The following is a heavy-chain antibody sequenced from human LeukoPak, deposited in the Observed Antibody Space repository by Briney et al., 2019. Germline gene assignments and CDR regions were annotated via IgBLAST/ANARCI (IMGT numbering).Heavy chain of an antibody. D-gene: IGHD2-2*01. V-gene: IGHV1-69*04. CDR1: GGTFSSYT. CDR3: ARESGIVVVPAAAFDY. J-gene: IGHJ4*02. CDR2: IIPILGIA. Sequence: AASVKVSCTASGGTFSSYTISWVRQAPGQGLEWMGRIIPILGIANYAQKFQGRVTITADKSTSTAYMELSSLRSEDTAVYYCARESGIVVVPAAAFDYWGQGTLVTVFS.